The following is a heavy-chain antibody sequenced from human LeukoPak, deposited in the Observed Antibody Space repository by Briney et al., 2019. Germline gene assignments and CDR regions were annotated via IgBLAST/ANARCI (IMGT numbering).Heavy chain of an antibody. CDR2: ISHSGST. CDR1: GGSFSGYY. J-gene: IGHJ3*02. Sequence: SETLSLTCAVYGGSFSGYYWSWIRQPPGKGLEWIGEISHSGSTNYNPSLKSRVTISVDTSKNQFSLKLSSVTAADTAVYYCARGKSIAVAGDFDIWGQGTMVTVSS. CDR3: ARGKSIAVAGDFDI. D-gene: IGHD6-19*01. V-gene: IGHV4-34*01.